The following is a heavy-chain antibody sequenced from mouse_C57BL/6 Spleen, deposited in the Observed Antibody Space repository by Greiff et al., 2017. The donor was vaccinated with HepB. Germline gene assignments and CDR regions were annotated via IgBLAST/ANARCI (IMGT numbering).Heavy chain of an antibody. CDR1: GFTFSNYW. CDR2: IRLKSANYAT. D-gene: IGHD2-4*01. J-gene: IGHJ4*01. Sequence: EVKVEESGGGLVQPGGSIKLSCVASGFTFSNYWMNWVRQSPEKGLEWVAQIRLKSANYATHYAESVKGRFTISRDDSKSRVYLQMNNLRAEDTGIDYCTDDYEYAMDYWGQGTSVTVSS. V-gene: IGHV6-3*01. CDR3: TDDYEYAMDY.